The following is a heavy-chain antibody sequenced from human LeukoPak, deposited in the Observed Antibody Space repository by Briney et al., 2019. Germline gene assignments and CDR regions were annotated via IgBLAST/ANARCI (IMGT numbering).Heavy chain of an antibody. CDR3: ARGDCSGGSCYRFDY. D-gene: IGHD2-15*01. CDR1: GYTFTSYY. Sequence: GASVTVSCKASGYTFTSYYMHWVRQAPGQGLEWMGIINPSGGSTSYAQKFQGRVTMTRDTSTSTVYMELSSLRSEDTAVYYCARGDCSGGSCYRFDYWGQGTLVTVSS. V-gene: IGHV1-46*01. CDR2: INPSGGST. J-gene: IGHJ4*02.